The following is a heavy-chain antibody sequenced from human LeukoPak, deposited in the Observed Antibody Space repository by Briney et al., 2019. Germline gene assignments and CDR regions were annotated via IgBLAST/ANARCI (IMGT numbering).Heavy chain of an antibody. V-gene: IGHV3-30*02. J-gene: IGHJ4*02. CDR1: GFTFSSYG. CDR2: IRYDGSNK. Sequence: GGSLRLSCAASGFTFSSYGMHWVRQAPGKGLEWVAFIRYDGSNKYHADSVKGRFTISRDNSKNTLYLQMNSLRADDTAVYYCARDLPTGSDYFDYWGQGTLVAVSS. CDR3: ARDLPTGSDYFDY. D-gene: IGHD6-6*01.